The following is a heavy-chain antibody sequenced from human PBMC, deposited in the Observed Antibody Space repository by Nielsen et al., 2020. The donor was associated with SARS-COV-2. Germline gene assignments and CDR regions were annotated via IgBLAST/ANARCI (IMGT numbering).Heavy chain of an antibody. Sequence: GGSLRLSCAASGFTFSNAWMSWVRQAPGKGLEWVGRIKSKTDGGTTDYAAPVKGRFTISRDDSKNTLYLQMNSLKTEDTAVYYCTSEDIVVVVAVYIRGQGTMVTVSS. CDR1: GFTFSNAW. CDR3: TSEDIVVVVAVYI. CDR2: IKSKTDGGTT. J-gene: IGHJ3*02. V-gene: IGHV3-15*01. D-gene: IGHD2-15*01.